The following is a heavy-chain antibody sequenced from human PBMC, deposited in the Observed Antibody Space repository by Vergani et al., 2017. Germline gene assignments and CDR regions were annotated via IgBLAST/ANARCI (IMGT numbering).Heavy chain of an antibody. J-gene: IGHJ6*03. Sequence: EVHLLESGGGLIQPGGSLRISCAASGFTFDNYAMTWVRQAPGKGLQWVSGISGSGSSKFYEDSLKGRVTISRDNSKNTLYLQMNSLRAEDTAVYYCARHPLGYCSSTSCYDHYYYYMDVWGKGP. CDR3: ARHPLGYCSSTSCYDHYYYYMDV. CDR1: GFTFDNYA. V-gene: IGHV3-23*01. CDR2: ISGSGSSK. D-gene: IGHD2-2*01.